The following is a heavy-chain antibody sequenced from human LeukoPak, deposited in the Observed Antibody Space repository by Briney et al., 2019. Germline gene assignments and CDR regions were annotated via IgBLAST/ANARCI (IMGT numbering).Heavy chain of an antibody. CDR1: GGSINSGY. Sequence: PSETLSLTCSVSGGSINSGYWSWIPQPPGKGLEWIGLLYPSGSTNYNPSLKSRVTISVDTSRTQFSLKLSSMTAADTAVYYCAGGHYPLEYSGQGTLVTVSS. CDR2: LYPSGST. J-gene: IGHJ4*02. CDR3: AGGHYPLEY. V-gene: IGHV4-59*01. D-gene: IGHD1-26*01.